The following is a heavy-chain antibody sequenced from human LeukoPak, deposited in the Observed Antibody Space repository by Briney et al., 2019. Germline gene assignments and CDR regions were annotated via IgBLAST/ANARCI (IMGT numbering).Heavy chain of an antibody. CDR2: TRNKVNSYTT. V-gene: IGHV3-72*01. CDR3: AREVGDTAMAFDY. CDR1: GFTFSDHY. Sequence: GSLRLSCAASGFTFSDHYMDWVRQAPGKGLEWVGRTRNKVNSYTTEYAASVKGRFTISRDDSKNSLYLQMNSLKTEDTAVYYCAREVGDTAMAFDYWGQGTLVTVSS. J-gene: IGHJ4*02. D-gene: IGHD5-18*01.